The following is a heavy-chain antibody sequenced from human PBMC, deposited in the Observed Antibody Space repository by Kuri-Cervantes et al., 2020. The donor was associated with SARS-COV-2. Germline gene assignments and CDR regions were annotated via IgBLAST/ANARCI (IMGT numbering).Heavy chain of an antibody. J-gene: IGHJ5*02. CDR3: ARVSAETIFGVVTTAAWFDP. D-gene: IGHD3-3*01. Sequence: SVKVSCKASGGTFSSYAISWVRQAPGQGLEWMGRIIPILGIANYAQKFQGRVTITADKSTSTAYMELSSLRSEDTAVYYCARVSAETIFGVVTTAAWFDPWGQGTLVTVSS. CDR1: GGTFSSYA. CDR2: IIPILGIA. V-gene: IGHV1-69*04.